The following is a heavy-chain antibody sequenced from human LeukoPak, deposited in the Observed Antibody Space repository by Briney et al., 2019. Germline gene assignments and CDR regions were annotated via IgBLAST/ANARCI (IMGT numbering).Heavy chain of an antibody. CDR2: IYYSGST. CDR3: ARAPSSGWSSHFDY. CDR1: GGSISSGGHY. J-gene: IGHJ4*02. Sequence: SQTLSLTCTVSGGSISSGGHYWNWIRQHPGKGLEWIGYIYYSGSTYYNPSLKSRLTISVDTSKNQFSLKLSSVTAADTAVYFCARAPSSGWSSHFDYWGQGTLVTVSS. V-gene: IGHV4-31*03. D-gene: IGHD6-19*01.